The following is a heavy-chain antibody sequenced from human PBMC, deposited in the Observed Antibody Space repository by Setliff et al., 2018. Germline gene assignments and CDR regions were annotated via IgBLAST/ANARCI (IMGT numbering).Heavy chain of an antibody. Sequence: GESLKISCTASGFTFSTYYMHWVRQPPGKGLEWVAFVHYDGVNKHYRDSVKGRFTISRDNSKNTLYLQTNSLRPDDTAVYYCAKDIYGSGSYAVGGYFDYWGQGTQVTVSS. CDR3: AKDIYGSGSYAVGGYFDY. D-gene: IGHD3-10*01. J-gene: IGHJ4*02. V-gene: IGHV3-30*02. CDR2: VHYDGVNK. CDR1: GFTFSTYY.